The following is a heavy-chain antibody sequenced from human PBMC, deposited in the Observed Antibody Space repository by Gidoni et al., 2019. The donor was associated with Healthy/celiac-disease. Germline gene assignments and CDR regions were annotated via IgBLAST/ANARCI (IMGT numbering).Heavy chain of an antibody. D-gene: IGHD3-3*01. CDR2: MNPNSGNT. Sequence: QVQLLQSGAEVKKPGASVNVSCKASGYPFTRYDINWVRQATGQGLEWMGWMNPNSGNTGYAQKLQGRVTMTRNTSISTAYMELNSLRSEDTAVYYCARGGHLLLEWLRYGMDVWGQGTTVTVSS. CDR3: ARGGHLLLEWLRYGMDV. V-gene: IGHV1-8*02. CDR1: GYPFTRYD. J-gene: IGHJ6*02.